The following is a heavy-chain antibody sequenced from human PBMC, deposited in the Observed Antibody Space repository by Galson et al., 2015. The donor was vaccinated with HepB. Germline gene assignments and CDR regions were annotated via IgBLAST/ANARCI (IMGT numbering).Heavy chain of an antibody. Sequence: SVKVSCKASGYTFTSYGISWVRQAPGQGLEWMGWISAYNGNTNYAQKLQGRVTMTTDTSTSTAYMELRSLRSDDTAVYYCARLPGGYYDSSGPTRRAFDIWGQGTMVTVSS. J-gene: IGHJ3*02. CDR3: ARLPGGYYDSSGPTRRAFDI. D-gene: IGHD3-22*01. CDR1: GYTFTSYG. CDR2: ISAYNGNT. V-gene: IGHV1-18*01.